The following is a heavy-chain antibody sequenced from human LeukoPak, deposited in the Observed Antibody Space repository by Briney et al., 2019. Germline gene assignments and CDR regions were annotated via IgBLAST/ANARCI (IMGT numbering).Heavy chain of an antibody. J-gene: IGHJ4*02. CDR3: ARDGPYYYGSGSYWDY. Sequence: ASVKVSCKASGYTFTSYGISWVRQAPGQGLEWMGWISAYNGNTNYAQKLQGRVTMATDTSTSTAYMELRSLRSDDTAVYYCARDGPYYYGSGSYWDYWGQGTLVTVSS. D-gene: IGHD3-10*01. V-gene: IGHV1-18*01. CDR1: GYTFTSYG. CDR2: ISAYNGNT.